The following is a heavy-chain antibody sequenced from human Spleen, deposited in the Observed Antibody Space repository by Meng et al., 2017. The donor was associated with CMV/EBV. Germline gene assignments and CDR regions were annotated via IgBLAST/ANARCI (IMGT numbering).Heavy chain of an antibody. CDR2: IYYSGST. CDR3: ARGLPDYCSSTSCRGFDY. CDR1: GASVSSASYY. V-gene: IGHV4-61*01. Sequence: SETLSLTCTVSGASVSSASYYWSWIRQPPGKGLEWIGYIYYSGSTNYNPSLKSRVTISVDTSKNQFSLKLSSVTAADTAVYYCARGLPDYCSSTSCRGFDYWGQETLVTVSS. J-gene: IGHJ4*02. D-gene: IGHD2-2*01.